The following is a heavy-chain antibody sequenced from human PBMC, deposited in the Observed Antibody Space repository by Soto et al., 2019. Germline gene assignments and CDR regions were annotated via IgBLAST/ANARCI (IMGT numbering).Heavy chain of an antibody. D-gene: IGHD3-22*01. V-gene: IGHV4-61*01. CDR3: ARGYYYDSSGYYYERYYYGMDV. CDR2: IYYSGST. Sequence: PSETLSLTCTVSGGSVSSGSYYWSWIRQPPGKGLEWIGYIYYSGSTNYNPSLKSRVTISVDTSKNQFSLKLSSVTAADTAVYYCARGYYYDSSGYYYERYYYGMDVWGQGTTVTVSS. CDR1: GGSVSSGSYY. J-gene: IGHJ6*02.